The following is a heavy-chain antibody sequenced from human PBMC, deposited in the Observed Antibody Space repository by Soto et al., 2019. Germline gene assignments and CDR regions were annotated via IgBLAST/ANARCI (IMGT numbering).Heavy chain of an antibody. CDR3: ARGPKEATEFDY. D-gene: IGHD5-12*01. CDR1: GGSISSGGYY. CDR2: IYYSGST. Sequence: QVQLQESGPGLVKPSQTLSLTCTVSGGSISSGGYYWSWIRQHPGKGLEWIGYIYYSGSTYYNPSLKSRVTRPVDTSKNQFSLKLSSVTAADTAVYYCARGPKEATEFDYWGQGTLVTVSS. V-gene: IGHV4-31*03. J-gene: IGHJ4*02.